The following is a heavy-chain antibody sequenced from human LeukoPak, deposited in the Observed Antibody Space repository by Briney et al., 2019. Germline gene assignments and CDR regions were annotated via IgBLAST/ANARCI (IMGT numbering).Heavy chain of an antibody. CDR2: ISISGVTT. Sequence: PGGSLRVSCGASGFTFSSHAMTWVRQAPGKGLEWVSAISISGVTTYYADAVKGRFTISRDNSKNTVYLQMNSLRAEDTAVYYCANEIRPNDYWGQGTLVTVSS. CDR1: GFTFSSHA. J-gene: IGHJ4*02. D-gene: IGHD4-17*01. V-gene: IGHV3-23*01. CDR3: ANEIRPNDY.